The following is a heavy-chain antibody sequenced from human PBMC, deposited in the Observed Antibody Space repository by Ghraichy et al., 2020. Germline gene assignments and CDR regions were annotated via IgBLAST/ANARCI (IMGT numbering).Heavy chain of an antibody. CDR2: ISSGSSYI. J-gene: IGHJ4*02. CDR1: GFTFSSYS. D-gene: IGHD3-22*01. Sequence: GGSLRLSCAASGFTFSSYSMNWVRQAPGKGLEWISSISSGSSYISYADSVKGRFTISRDNAKNSLYLQMNSLRAEDTAVYYCARGFEVVVEIDYWGQGTQVTVSS. CDR3: ARGFEVVVEIDY. V-gene: IGHV3-21*01.